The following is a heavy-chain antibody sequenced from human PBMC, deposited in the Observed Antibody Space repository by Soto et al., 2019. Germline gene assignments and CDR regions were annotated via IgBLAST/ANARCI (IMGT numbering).Heavy chain of an antibody. CDR2: ISRDGNAI. CDR1: GFIFSDYY. J-gene: IGHJ5*02. V-gene: IGHV3-11*01. D-gene: IGHD1-1*01. Sequence: GESLKISCAASGFIFSDYYMSWIRQAPGKGLEWLAYISRDGNAIFYADSVNGRFTVSRDNAKNSLFLQMDDLRAEDTAMFFCARGAEMSSLTKWFDPWGQGTLVTVSS. CDR3: ARGAEMSSLTKWFDP.